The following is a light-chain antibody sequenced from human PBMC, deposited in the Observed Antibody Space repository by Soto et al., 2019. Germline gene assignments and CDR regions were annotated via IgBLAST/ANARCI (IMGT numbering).Light chain of an antibody. CDR1: QSISSSY. J-gene: IGKJ1*01. CDR2: GPS. Sequence: IVLTQSPGTLSLSPGERATLSCRASQSISSSYVAWYQQTGGQAPRLLIYGPSSRATGLPDRFSGSGSGTDFTLTMNRLEPDDFAVYYCQQYGSSPRTCGQGTKVDI. CDR3: QQYGSSPRT. V-gene: IGKV3-20*01.